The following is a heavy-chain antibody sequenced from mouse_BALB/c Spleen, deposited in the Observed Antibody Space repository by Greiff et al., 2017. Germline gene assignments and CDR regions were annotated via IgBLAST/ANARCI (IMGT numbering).Heavy chain of an antibody. D-gene: IGHD2-1*01. V-gene: IGHV5-6-2*01. CDR3: ARHYGNRWYFDV. CDR2: INSNGGST. CDR1: GFTFSSYY. Sequence: VMLVESGGGLVKLGGSLKLSCAASGFTFSSYYMSWVRQTPEKRLELVAAINSNGGSTYYPDTVKGRFTISRDNAKNTLYLQMSSLKSEDTALYYCARHYGNRWYFDVWGAGTTVTVSS. J-gene: IGHJ1*01.